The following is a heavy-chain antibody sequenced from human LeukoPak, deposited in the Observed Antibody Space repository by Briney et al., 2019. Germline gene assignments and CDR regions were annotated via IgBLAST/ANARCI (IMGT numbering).Heavy chain of an antibody. CDR3: ARDLGQYYDTSDNWFDP. CDR2: ISSSGSTI. J-gene: IGHJ5*02. Sequence: GGSLRLSCAASGFTFSDYYMSWIRQAPGKGLEWFSYISSSGSTIYYADSVKGRFTISGDNAKNSLYLQMNSLRAEDTAVYYCARDLGQYYDTSDNWFDPWGQGTLVTVSS. D-gene: IGHD3-22*01. V-gene: IGHV3-11*04. CDR1: GFTFSDYY.